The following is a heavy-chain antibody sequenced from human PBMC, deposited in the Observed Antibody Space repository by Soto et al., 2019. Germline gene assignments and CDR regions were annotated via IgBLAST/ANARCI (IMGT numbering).Heavy chain of an antibody. D-gene: IGHD3-22*01. CDR1: GFSLSTSGVG. CDR2: IYWDDDK. V-gene: IGHV2-5*02. CDR3: AHTTYYYDSSGHGRDYFDY. Sequence: QITLKESGPPLVKPTQTLTLTCTFSGFSLSTSGVGVGWIRQPPGKALEWLALIYWDDDKRYSPSLKSRLTITQDTSKNQVVLTMTNMDPVDTATYYCAHTTYYYDSSGHGRDYFDYWGQGTLVTVSS. J-gene: IGHJ4*02.